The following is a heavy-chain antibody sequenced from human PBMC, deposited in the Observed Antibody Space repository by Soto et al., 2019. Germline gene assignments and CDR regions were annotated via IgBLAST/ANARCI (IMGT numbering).Heavy chain of an antibody. CDR2: INHSGST. CDR3: ARGDIVATTHYYYYYGMDV. J-gene: IGHJ6*02. CDR1: GVSFSGYY. D-gene: IGHD5-12*01. Sequence: PSETLSLTCAFYGVSFSGYYWSCIRHPPGKGLEWIGEINHSGSTNYNPSLKSRVTISVDTSKNQFSLKLSSVTAADTAVYYCARGDIVATTHYYYYYGMDVWGQGTTVTVSS. V-gene: IGHV4-34*01.